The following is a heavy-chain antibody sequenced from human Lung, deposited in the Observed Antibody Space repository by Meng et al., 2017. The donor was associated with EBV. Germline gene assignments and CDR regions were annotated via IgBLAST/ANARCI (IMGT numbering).Heavy chain of an antibody. CDR3: AKAREGDWYFDL. V-gene: IGHV3-30*18. CDR2: ISNDGRDK. Sequence: QAQLVESGGGVVQPGRSLRLSCAASGFTFSWLVMHWVRQAPGKGLEWVAVISNDGRDKYYEDSVKGRFTISSDSSKNTLYLEMNSLRPEDTAVYYCAKAREGDWYFDLWGRGTLVTVSS. CDR1: GFTFSWLV. J-gene: IGHJ2*01. D-gene: IGHD3-16*01.